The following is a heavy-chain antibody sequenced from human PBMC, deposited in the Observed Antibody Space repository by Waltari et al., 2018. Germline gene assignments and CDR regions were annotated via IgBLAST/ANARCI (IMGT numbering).Heavy chain of an antibody. Sequence: QVQLQESGPGLVKPSETLSLTCAVSGYSISSGYYWGWIRQPPGKGLEWIGSIYHSGSTYYNPSRKSRVTIAVDTSKNQFSLKLSSVTAADTAVYYCARAVHGGNGLVIRYFDLWGRGTLVTVSS. J-gene: IGHJ2*01. V-gene: IGHV4-38-2*01. CDR1: GYSISSGYY. CDR2: IYHSGST. D-gene: IGHD2-15*01. CDR3: ARAVHGGNGLVIRYFDL.